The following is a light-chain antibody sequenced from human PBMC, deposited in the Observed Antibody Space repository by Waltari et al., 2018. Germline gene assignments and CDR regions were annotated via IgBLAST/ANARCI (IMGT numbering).Light chain of an antibody. J-gene: IGKJ2*01. V-gene: IGKV4-1*01. CDR3: QQYCSSPYT. CDR1: QTLLYTSNNKNY. CDR2: WAS. Sequence: DIVMTQSPDSLAVSLGERATINCKSSQTLLYTSNNKNYLTWYQQKSGQPPKVLIFWASTRESGVAERFNGSGSGTDFTLTINSLQPADVAVYFCQQYCSSPYTFGQGTKLEIK.